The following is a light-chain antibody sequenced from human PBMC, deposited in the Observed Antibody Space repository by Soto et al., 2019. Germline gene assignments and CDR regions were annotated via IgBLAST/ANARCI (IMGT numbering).Light chain of an antibody. CDR2: GAS. Sequence: EVVLTQSPATLSVSPGDRSTLSCRASQDIGSAVAWYHQKPGQAPRLLIYGASSRATGIPDRFSGSGSGTDFTLTISRLEPEDFAVYYCQQYGSSRTCGQGTKGDI. V-gene: IGKV3-20*01. CDR3: QQYGSSRT. CDR1: QDIGSA. J-gene: IGKJ1*01.